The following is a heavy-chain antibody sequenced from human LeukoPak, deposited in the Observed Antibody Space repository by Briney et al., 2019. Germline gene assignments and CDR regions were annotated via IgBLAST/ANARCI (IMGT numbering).Heavy chain of an antibody. V-gene: IGHV1-2*02. CDR1: GYTFTGYY. D-gene: IGHD7-27*01. CDR2: INPNSGGT. J-gene: IGHJ4*02. CDR3: ARVSEIGGEH. Sequence: GASVKVSCKASGYTFTGYYMHWVRQAPGQGLEWMGWINPNSGGTNYAQKFQGRVPMTRDTSISTAYMELSRLRSDDTAVYYCARVSEIGGEHWGQGTLVTVSS.